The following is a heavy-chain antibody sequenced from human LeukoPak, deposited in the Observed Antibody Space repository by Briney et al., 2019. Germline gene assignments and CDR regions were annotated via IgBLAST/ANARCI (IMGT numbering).Heavy chain of an antibody. D-gene: IGHD3-9*01. V-gene: IGHV4-59*07. J-gene: IGHJ4*02. CDR1: AVSITLYY. CDR3: ARGNDDILSDYSLYSPRGGFDH. CDR2: ISISGR. Sequence: SDTLSPTCTVSAVSITLYYWTSSRHSPKKRLGWIVDISISGRNYNPSLSSRLTISTDTSKNHFSLRLTSVSAADTAVYYCARGNDDILSDYSLYSPRGGFDHWGQGILVTVSS.